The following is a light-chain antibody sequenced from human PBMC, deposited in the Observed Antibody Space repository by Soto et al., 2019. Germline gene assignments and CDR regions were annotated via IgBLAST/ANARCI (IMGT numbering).Light chain of an antibody. CDR3: QQYGSSPIS. J-gene: IGKJ5*01. V-gene: IGKV3-20*01. CDR2: GAS. CDR1: QSVSSSY. Sequence: DIVLTQSPGTLSSSPGERATLSCRASQSVSSSYLAWYQQKPGQALRLLIYGASSRATAIPDRFSGSGSGTDFALTISRLEPEYFAVYYCQQYGSSPISFGQGTLLDIK.